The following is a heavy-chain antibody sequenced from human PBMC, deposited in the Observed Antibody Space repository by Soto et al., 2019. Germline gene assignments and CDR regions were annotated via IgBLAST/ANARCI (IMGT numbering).Heavy chain of an antibody. CDR3: ARWGYNHDAIDI. J-gene: IGHJ3*02. V-gene: IGHV4-34*01. CDR2: INHSGST. CDR1: GGSFSGYY. D-gene: IGHD5-12*01. Sequence: QVQLQQWGAGLLKPSETLSLTCAVYGGSFSGYYWSWIRQPPGKGLEWIGEINHSGSTNYNPSLKIRVTIPVDTSKSRFSLKLSFVTAADTAVYYCARWGYNHDAIDIWGQGTMVTVSS.